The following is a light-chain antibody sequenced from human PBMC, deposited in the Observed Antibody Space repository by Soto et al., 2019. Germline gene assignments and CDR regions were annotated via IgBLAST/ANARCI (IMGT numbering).Light chain of an antibody. Sequence: DIQMTQSPSSLSASVGDRVTITCRASQSISSYLNWYQQKPGKAPKLLIYAASSLQSGVPSRFSGSGSGTDFTLTISSLQPEDFATYHCQHSYSIPSITFGQGTRLEFK. CDR2: AAS. CDR3: QHSYSIPSIT. CDR1: QSISSY. V-gene: IGKV1-39*01. J-gene: IGKJ5*01.